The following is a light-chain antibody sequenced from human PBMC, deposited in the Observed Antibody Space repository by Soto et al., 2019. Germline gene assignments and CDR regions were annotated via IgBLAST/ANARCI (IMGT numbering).Light chain of an antibody. CDR3: QQYNNWPLT. J-gene: IGKJ1*01. V-gene: IGKV3-15*01. CDR2: GAS. Sequence: EKVMTQSPATLSVSPGERATLSCRASQSVSSNLAWYQQKPGQAPRLLIYGASSRATGIPVRFSGSGSGTEFTLTISSLQSEDFAVYYCQQYNNWPLTFDQGTKVDI. CDR1: QSVSSN.